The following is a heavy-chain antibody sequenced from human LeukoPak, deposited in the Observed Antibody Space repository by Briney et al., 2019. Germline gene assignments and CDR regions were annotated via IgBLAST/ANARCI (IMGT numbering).Heavy chain of an antibody. J-gene: IGHJ4*02. CDR1: GFTFSSYA. V-gene: IGHV3-30-3*01. CDR2: ISYDGSNK. CDR3: KTNDFWSGYDY. D-gene: IGHD3-3*01. Sequence: GGSLRLPCAASGFTFSSYAMHWVRQAPGKGLEWVAVISYDGSNKYYADSVKGRFTISRDNSKNTLYLQMNSLRAEDTAVYYCKTNDFWSGYDYWGQGTLVTVSS.